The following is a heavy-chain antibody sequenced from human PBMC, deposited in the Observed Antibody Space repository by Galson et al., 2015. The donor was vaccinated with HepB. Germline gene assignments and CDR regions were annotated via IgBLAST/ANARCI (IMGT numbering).Heavy chain of an antibody. V-gene: IGHV3-11*01. CDR3: ARDPLYSSPHAFDI. Sequence: SLRLSCAASGFTFSDYYMSWIRQAPGTGLEWVSYISSSGSTIYYADSVKGRFTISRDNAKNSLYLQMNSLRAEDTAVYYCARDPLYSSPHAFDIWGQGTMVTVSS. J-gene: IGHJ3*02. CDR2: ISSSGSTI. D-gene: IGHD5-18*01. CDR1: GFTFSDYY.